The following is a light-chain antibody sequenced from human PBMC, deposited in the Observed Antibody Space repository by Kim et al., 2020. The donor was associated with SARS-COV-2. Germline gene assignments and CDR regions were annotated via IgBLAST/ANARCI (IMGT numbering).Light chain of an antibody. V-gene: IGKV3-20*01. CDR3: QQYGSSPQT. CDR1: QSVRSSS. J-gene: IGKJ1*01. Sequence: EIVLTQSPGTLSLSPGEKATISCRASQSVRSSSLAWYQQKPGQAPRLLIYGASNWATGIPDRFSGSGSGTEFTLTISRVEPEDFAVYYCQQYGSSPQTFGQGTKVDIK. CDR2: GAS.